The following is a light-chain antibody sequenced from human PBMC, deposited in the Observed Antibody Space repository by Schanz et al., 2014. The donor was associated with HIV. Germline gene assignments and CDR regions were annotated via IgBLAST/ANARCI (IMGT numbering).Light chain of an antibody. CDR1: QSVRSTH. CDR2: GAS. Sequence: VLTQSPGTLSLSPGEGAALSCRASQSVRSTHLAWYQQRPGQAPRLLIYGASTRATGIPARFSGSGSGTDFTLTISRLEPEDFAVYYCQQYGSSPITFGQGTRLEIK. V-gene: IGKV3-20*01. J-gene: IGKJ5*01. CDR3: QQYGSSPIT.